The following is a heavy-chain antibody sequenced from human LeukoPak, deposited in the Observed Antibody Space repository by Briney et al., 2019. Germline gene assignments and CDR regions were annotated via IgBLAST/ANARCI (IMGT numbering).Heavy chain of an antibody. V-gene: IGHV4-34*01. CDR1: GGSFSGYY. J-gene: IGHJ1*01. D-gene: IGHD6-13*01. CDR3: ARGASYSSSWLRAEYFQH. Sequence: PSETLSLTCAVYGGSFSGYYWSRIRQPPGKGLEWIGEINHSGSTNYNPSLKSRVTISVDTSKNQFSLKLSSVTAADTAVYYCARGASYSSSWLRAEYFQHWGQGTLVTVSS. CDR2: INHSGST.